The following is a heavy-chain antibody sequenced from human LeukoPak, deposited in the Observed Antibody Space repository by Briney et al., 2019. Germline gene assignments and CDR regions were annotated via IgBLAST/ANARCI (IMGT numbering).Heavy chain of an antibody. D-gene: IGHD6-19*01. CDR2: IWSDGSNK. CDR1: GFTFSIYG. CDR3: ARASGPFDY. Sequence: GSLRLSCAASGFTFSIYGIHWVRQAPGRGLEWVAVIWSDGSNKYYADSVKGRFTISRDNSKNTLYLLMNSLRAEDTAVYYCARASGPFDYRGQGTLVTVSS. V-gene: IGHV3-33*01. J-gene: IGHJ4*02.